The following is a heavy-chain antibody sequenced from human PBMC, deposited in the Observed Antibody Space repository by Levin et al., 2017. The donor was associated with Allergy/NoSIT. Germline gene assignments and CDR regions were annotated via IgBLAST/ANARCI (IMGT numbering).Heavy chain of an antibody. Sequence: KVSCKGSGYSFTSYWIGWVRQMPGKGLEWMAIIYPGDSDTRYTPSFQGQVTISADKSISTAYLQWSSLKASDTAMYYCARTPRGSTDPYYFDYWGQGTLVTVSS. CDR3: ARTPRGSTDPYYFDY. J-gene: IGHJ4*02. D-gene: IGHD1-26*01. CDR1: GYSFTSYW. CDR2: IYPGDSDT. V-gene: IGHV5-51*01.